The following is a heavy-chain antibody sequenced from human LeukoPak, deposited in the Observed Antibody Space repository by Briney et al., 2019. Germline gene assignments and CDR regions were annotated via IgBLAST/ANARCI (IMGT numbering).Heavy chain of an antibody. Sequence: SETLSLTCTVSGGSISSYYWSWLRQPPGKGLEWIGYIYYSGSTNYNPSLKSRVTISVDTSKTPFSLKLSSVTAADTAVYYCARSTALRDDPRGGYFDYWGQGTLVTVSS. CDR1: GGSISSYY. CDR2: IYYSGST. CDR3: ARSTALRDDPRGGYFDY. J-gene: IGHJ4*02. V-gene: IGHV4-59*01. D-gene: IGHD1-1*01.